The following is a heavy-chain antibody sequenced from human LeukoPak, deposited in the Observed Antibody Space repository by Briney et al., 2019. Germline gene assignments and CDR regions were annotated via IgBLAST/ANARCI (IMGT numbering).Heavy chain of an antibody. CDR2: ISYDGSNK. D-gene: IGHD6-19*01. CDR1: GFPFSSYG. V-gene: IGHV3-30*18. J-gene: IGHJ4*02. CDR3: AKDPGSGWILFDY. Sequence: PGGSLRLSCAASGFPFSSYGMHWVRQAPGKGLEWVAVISYDGSNKYYADSVKGRFTISRDNSKNTLYLQMNSLRAEDTAVYYCAKDPGSGWILFDYWGQGTLVTVSS.